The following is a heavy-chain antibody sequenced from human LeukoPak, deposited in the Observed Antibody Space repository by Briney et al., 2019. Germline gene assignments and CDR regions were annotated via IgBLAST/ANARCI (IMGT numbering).Heavy chain of an antibody. Sequence: ASVKVSCTASGYTFTGYYMHWVRQAPGQGLEWVGWINPNSGGTNYAQKFQGRVTMTRDTSISTAYMELSRLRADDTAVYYCARVSMVRGVVDYWGQGTLVTVSS. CDR1: GYTFTGYY. CDR3: ARVSMVRGVVDY. D-gene: IGHD3-10*01. CDR2: INPNSGGT. V-gene: IGHV1-2*02. J-gene: IGHJ4*02.